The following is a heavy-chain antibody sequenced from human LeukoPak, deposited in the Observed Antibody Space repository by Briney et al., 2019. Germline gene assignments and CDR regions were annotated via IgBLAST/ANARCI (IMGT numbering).Heavy chain of an antibody. V-gene: IGHV3-7*01. J-gene: IGHJ4*02. D-gene: IGHD4-17*01. CDR2: INQDGSAE. Sequence: GGSLRLSCAASGFTFSTYSMSWVRQAPGKGLDWVASINQDGSAEYYVDSVRGRFTISRDNAKNSLYLQVNSLRVDDTAVYYCVRLFGGVTTFNYWGQGTLVTVSS. CDR1: GFTFSTYS. CDR3: VRLFGGVTTFNY.